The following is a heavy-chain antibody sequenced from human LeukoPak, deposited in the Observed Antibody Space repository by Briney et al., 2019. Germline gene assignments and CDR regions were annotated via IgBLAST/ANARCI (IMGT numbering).Heavy chain of an antibody. D-gene: IGHD2-21*02. J-gene: IGHJ5*02. CDR1: GGSISSGGYY. CDR3: ARDRRDSPGTWFDP. Sequence: SQTLSLTCTVSGGSISSGGYYWSWIRQPPGKGLEWIGYIYHSGSTYYNPSLKSRVTISVDRSKNQFSLKLSSVTAADTAVYYCARDRRDSPGTWFDPWGQGTLVTVSS. CDR2: IYHSGST. V-gene: IGHV4-30-2*01.